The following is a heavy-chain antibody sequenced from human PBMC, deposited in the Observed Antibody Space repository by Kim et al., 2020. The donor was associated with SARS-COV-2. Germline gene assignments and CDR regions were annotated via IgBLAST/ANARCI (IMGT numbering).Heavy chain of an antibody. J-gene: IGHJ5*02. V-gene: IGHV3-23*01. Sequence: YADSVKGRFTISRDNSKTTVYLQMNSRRVEGTAVYYCVKMGTGMILVVDRWGQGTLVTVSS. D-gene: IGHD3-22*01. CDR3: VKMGTGMILVVDR.